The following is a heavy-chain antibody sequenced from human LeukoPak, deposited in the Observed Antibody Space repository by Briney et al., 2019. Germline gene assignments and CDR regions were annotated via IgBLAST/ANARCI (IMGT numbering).Heavy chain of an antibody. CDR3: ARAIRGSKIASRYYFYYMDV. Sequence: SVKVSCKASGGTFSSYAISWVRQAPGQGLEWMGGIIPIFGTANYAQKFQGRVTITADKSTNTAYMELSSLRSEDTAIYYCARAIRGSKIASRYYFYYMDVWGTGTTVTVSS. CDR1: GGTFSSYA. V-gene: IGHV1-69*06. D-gene: IGHD3-10*01. J-gene: IGHJ6*03. CDR2: IIPIFGTA.